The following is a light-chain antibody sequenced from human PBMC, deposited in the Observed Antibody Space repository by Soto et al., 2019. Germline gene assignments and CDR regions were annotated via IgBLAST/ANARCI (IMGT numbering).Light chain of an antibody. CDR3: QQYDSAPWT. CDR1: KGISNF. V-gene: IGKV1-27*01. CDR2: AAS. Sequence: DIQMTQSPSSLSASVRDRVTITCRASKGISNFLAWYQQKPGKVPKLLIYAASTLQSGVPSRFSGSGSGTDFTLTISSLQPEDVATYYCQQYDSAPWTFGQGTKVEI. J-gene: IGKJ1*01.